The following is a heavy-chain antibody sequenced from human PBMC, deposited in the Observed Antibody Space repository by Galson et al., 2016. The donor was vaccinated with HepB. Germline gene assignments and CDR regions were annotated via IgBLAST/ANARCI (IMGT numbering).Heavy chain of an antibody. CDR2: IMPYFGTA. D-gene: IGHD3-9*01. Sequence: SVKVSCKASGGTFSDYAISWVRQAPGQRLEWMGGIMPYFGTAKYAQKFQGRVTITADKSTTPAYMELSSRKSEDPAVHYCARDGEGDLRYFDALLYGWFDPWGEGTLVTVSS. V-gene: IGHV1-69*06. CDR3: ARDGEGDLRYFDALLYGWFDP. J-gene: IGHJ5*02. CDR1: GGTFSDYA.